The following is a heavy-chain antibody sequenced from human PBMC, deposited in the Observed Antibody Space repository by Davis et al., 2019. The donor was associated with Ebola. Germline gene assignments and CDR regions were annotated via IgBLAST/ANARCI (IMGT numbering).Heavy chain of an antibody. CDR3: ATKGLQQLHLDY. CDR1: GFTFSSYA. D-gene: IGHD6-13*01. Sequence: PGGSLRLSCAASGFTFSSYAMSWVRQAPGKGLEWVSAISGSGGSTYYADSVKGRFTISRDNSKNTLYLQMNSLRAEDTAVYYCATKGLQQLHLDYWGQGTLVTVSS. CDR2: ISGSGGST. J-gene: IGHJ4*02. V-gene: IGHV3-23*01.